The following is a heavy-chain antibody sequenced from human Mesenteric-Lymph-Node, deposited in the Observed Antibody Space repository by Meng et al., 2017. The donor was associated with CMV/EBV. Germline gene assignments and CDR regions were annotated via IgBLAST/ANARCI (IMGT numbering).Heavy chain of an antibody. CDR2: IYYSGST. J-gene: IGHJ4*02. D-gene: IGHD2-15*01. V-gene: IGHV4-39*01. CDR1: GGSISSSSYY. CDR3: ATGWLSEDY. Sequence: SETLSLTCTVSGGSISSSSYYWGWIRQPPGKGLEWIGSIYYSGSTYYNPSLKSRVTISVDTSKNQFSLKLSSVTAADTAVYYCATGWLSEDYWGPGTLVTVSS.